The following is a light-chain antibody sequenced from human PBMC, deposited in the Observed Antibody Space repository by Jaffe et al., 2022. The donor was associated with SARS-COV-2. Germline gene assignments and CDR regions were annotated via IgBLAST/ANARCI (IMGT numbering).Light chain of an antibody. J-gene: IGKJ1*01. CDR1: QSVSSNY. V-gene: IGKV3-20*01. CDR3: QQYGSSPRT. CDR2: GAS. Sequence: EIVLTQSPGTLSLSPGERATLSCRASQSVSSNYLAWYQQKPGQAPRLLIYGASNRATGIPDRFSGAGSGTDFILIISRLEPEDFAVYYCQQYGSSPRTFGQGTKVEIK.